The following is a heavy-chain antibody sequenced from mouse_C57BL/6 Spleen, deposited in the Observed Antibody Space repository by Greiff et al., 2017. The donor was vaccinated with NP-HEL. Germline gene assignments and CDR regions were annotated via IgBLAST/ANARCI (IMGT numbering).Heavy chain of an antibody. V-gene: IGHV5-17*01. J-gene: IGHJ3*01. CDR3: ARLGSFAY. CDR1: GFAFSYYG. Sequence: EVKLVESGGGLVKPGGSLKLSCAATGFAFSYYGMPWVRQAPEKGLEWVAYISSDSSTIYYADTVKGRFTISRDNAKNTLFLQMTSLRSEDTAMYYCARLGSFAYWGQGTLVTVSS. D-gene: IGHD4-1*01. CDR2: ISSDSSTI.